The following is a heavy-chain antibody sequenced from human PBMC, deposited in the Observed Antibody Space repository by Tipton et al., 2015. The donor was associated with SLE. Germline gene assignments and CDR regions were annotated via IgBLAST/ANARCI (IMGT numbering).Heavy chain of an antibody. J-gene: IGHJ4*02. CDR2: IWYDGSNK. CDR3: ARGGGIAADVPGY. D-gene: IGHD6-13*01. Sequence: RSLRLSCAASGFTFSAYGMHWVRQAPGKGLEWVAVIWYDGSNKYYADSVKGRFTISRDNSKNTLYLQMNSLRAEDTAVYYCARGGGIAADVPGYWGQGTLVTVSA. V-gene: IGHV3-33*08. CDR1: GFTFSAYG.